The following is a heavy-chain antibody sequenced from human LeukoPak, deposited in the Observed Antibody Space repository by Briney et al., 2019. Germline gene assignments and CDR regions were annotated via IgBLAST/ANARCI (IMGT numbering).Heavy chain of an antibody. CDR3: ARWYY. CDR1: GSTVTRLE. J-gene: IGHJ4*02. V-gene: IGHV3-48*03. Sequence: SRTPACAAAGSTVTRLEMNWVSQAAGKGLEWVSYISSSGSTIYYADSVKGRFTISRDNAKNSLYLQMNSLRAEDTAVYYCARWYYWGQGTLVTVSS. CDR2: ISSSGSTI.